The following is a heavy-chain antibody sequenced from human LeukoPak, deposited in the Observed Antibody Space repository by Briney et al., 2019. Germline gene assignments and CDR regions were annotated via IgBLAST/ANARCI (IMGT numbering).Heavy chain of an antibody. V-gene: IGHV3-48*01. CDR2: ISSSSSAI. D-gene: IGHD2-2*01. CDR1: GFTFSSYS. Sequence: GGSLRLSCAASGFTFSSYSMNWVRQAPGKGLEWVSYISSSSSAIYYADSVKGRFTISRDNAKNSLYLQMNSPRAEDTAVYYCARVSSYYDMDVWGQGTTVTVSS. CDR3: ARVSSYYDMDV. J-gene: IGHJ6*02.